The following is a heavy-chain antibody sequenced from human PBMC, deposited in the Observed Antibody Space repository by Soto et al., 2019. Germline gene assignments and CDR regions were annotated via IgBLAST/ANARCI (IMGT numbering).Heavy chain of an antibody. Sequence: QVQLVESGGGVVQPGRSLRLSCAASGFTFSSYGMHWVRQAPGKGLEWVAVISYDGSNKYYADSVKGRFTISRDNSKNTLYLQMNSLRAEDTAVYYCAKDTYGDYYYWGQGTLVTVSS. D-gene: IGHD4-17*01. J-gene: IGHJ4*02. CDR2: ISYDGSNK. V-gene: IGHV3-30*18. CDR1: GFTFSSYG. CDR3: AKDTYGDYYY.